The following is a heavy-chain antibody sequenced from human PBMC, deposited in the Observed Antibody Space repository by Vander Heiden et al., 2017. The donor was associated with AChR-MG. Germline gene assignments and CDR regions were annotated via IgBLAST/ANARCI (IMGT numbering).Heavy chain of an antibody. V-gene: IGHV3-48*01. CDR1: GFTLGSYS. Sequence: EVQLVESGGGLVQPGGSLRLSCAASGFTLGSYSMNWVRQAPGKGLEWISYISTSGATYYADSVKGRSTISRDNAKNSLYLQINSLRAEDTAVYYCARDGDSESYYDHPYDCEYWGQGALGTVSS. CDR2: ISTSGAT. J-gene: IGHJ4*02. CDR3: ARDGDSESYYDHPYDCEY. D-gene: IGHD3-10*01.